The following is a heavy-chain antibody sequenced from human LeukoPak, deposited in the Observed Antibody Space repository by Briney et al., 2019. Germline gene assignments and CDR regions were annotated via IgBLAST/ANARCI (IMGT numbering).Heavy chain of an antibody. Sequence: SETLSLTCTVSVGSVSSGSYYWSWTRQPPGKGLEWIGYIYYSGSTNYNPSLKSRVTISVDTSKNQFSLKLSSVTAADTAVYYCARAPTVGATEDAFDIWGQGTMVTVSS. CDR3: ARAPTVGATEDAFDI. CDR2: IYYSGST. D-gene: IGHD1-26*01. J-gene: IGHJ3*02. V-gene: IGHV4-61*01. CDR1: VGSVSSGSYY.